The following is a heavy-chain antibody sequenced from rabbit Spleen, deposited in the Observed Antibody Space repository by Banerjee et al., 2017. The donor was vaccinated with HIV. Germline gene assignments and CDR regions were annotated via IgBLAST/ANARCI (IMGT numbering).Heavy chain of an antibody. J-gene: IGHJ4*01. D-gene: IGHD2-1*01. CDR1: GFSFSSNYY. CDR2: IDTSSSST. Sequence: QSLEESGGGLVQPEGSLTLTCTASGFSFSSNYYMCWVRQAPGKGLEWIACIDTSSSSTWYASWVNGRFTISKTPSTTVTLQMTSLTAADTATYFCATADYADYGAAYKLWGPGTLVTVS. V-gene: IGHV1S40*01. CDR3: ATADYADYGAAYKL.